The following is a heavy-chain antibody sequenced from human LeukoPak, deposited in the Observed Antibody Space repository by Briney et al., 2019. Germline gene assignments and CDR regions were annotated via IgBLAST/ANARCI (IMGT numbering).Heavy chain of an antibody. CDR1: GGSISSSSYY. D-gene: IGHD6-19*01. J-gene: IGHJ4*02. Sequence: PSETLSLTCTVSGGSISSSSYYWGWIRQPPGKGLEWIGSIYYSGSTYYNPSLKSRVTISVDTSKNQFSLKLSSVTAADTAVYYCATNEGSIAVAGTVDYWGQGTLVTVSS. CDR2: IYYSGST. CDR3: ATNEGSIAVAGTVDY. V-gene: IGHV4-39*07.